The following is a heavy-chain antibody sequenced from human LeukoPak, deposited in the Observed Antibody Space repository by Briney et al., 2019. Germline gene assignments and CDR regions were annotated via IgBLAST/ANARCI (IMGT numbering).Heavy chain of an antibody. CDR1: GYTFTDYY. D-gene: IGHD5-24*01. CDR3: AREDDYYFN. J-gene: IGHJ4*02. V-gene: IGHV1-2*02. Sequence: ASVKVSCKASGYTFTDYYMHWVRQAPGQGLEWMGWISPKSGDTRYAQKFQGRVAMTRATSISTAYMELTRLTSDDTAVYFCAREDDYYFNWGQGAQVTVSS. CDR2: ISPKSGDT.